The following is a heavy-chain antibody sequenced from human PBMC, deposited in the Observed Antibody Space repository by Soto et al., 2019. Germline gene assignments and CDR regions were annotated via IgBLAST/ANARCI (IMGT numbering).Heavy chain of an antibody. D-gene: IGHD6-13*01. Sequence: QVQLVESGGGVVQPGRSLRLSCAASGFTFSNYAMHWVRQAPGKGLEWVTVIWYDGSNKYYADSVKGRFTISRDNSKNTLYLQMNSLTAEDTAVYYGANLHPRIAANSWGQGTLVTVSS. CDR2: IWYDGSNK. CDR1: GFTFSNYA. J-gene: IGHJ4*02. CDR3: ANLHPRIAANS. V-gene: IGHV3-33*06.